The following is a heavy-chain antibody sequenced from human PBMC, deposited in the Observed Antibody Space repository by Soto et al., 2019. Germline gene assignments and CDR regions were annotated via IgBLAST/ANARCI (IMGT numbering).Heavy chain of an antibody. CDR3: AYRLMYSRNPADSYVFDI. J-gene: IGHJ3*02. Sequence: ELQLLESGGGLVQPGGSLRLSCAASGFTFSSYAMTWVRQAPGKGLEWVSLISANGGSAYYADSVKGRFTTSRDNYRNTLYLQMNSLRAEDTAIYDCAYRLMYSRNPADSYVFDIWGQGTMVTVSS. CDR2: ISANGGSA. V-gene: IGHV3-23*01. D-gene: IGHD6-13*01. CDR1: GFTFSSYA.